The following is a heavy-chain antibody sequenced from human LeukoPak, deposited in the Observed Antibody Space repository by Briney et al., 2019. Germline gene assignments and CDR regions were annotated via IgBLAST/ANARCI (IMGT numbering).Heavy chain of an antibody. CDR3: ARGLRISYGSGSNFDY. V-gene: IGHV1-2*02. J-gene: IGHJ4*02. CDR2: INPNSGGT. Sequence: ASVKVSCKASGYTFTGYYMHWVRQAPGQGLEWMGWINPNSGGTNYAQKFQGRVTMTRDTSISTAYMELSRLRSDDTAVYCCARGLRISYGSGSNFDYWGQGTLVTVSS. D-gene: IGHD3-10*01. CDR1: GYTFTGYY.